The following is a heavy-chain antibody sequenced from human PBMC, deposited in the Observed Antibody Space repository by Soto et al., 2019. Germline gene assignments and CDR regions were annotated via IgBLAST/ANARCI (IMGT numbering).Heavy chain of an antibody. Sequence: SETLSLTCTVSGGSISSYYWSWIRQPPGKGLEWIGYIYYSGSTNYNPSLKSRVTISVDTSKNQFSLKLSSVTAADTAVYYCARDSTSTEGYYYGMDVWGQGTTVTVSS. V-gene: IGHV4-59*12. CDR2: IYYSGST. D-gene: IGHD2-2*01. J-gene: IGHJ6*02. CDR1: GGSISSYY. CDR3: ARDSTSTEGYYYGMDV.